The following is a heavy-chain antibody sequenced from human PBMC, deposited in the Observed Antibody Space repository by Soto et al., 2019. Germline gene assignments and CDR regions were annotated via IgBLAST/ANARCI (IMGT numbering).Heavy chain of an antibody. J-gene: IGHJ6*02. D-gene: IGHD6-13*01. CDR2: IIPIFGTA. CDR3: ARAEAAAGPEYYYYGMDV. CDR1: GGTFSSYA. V-gene: IGHV1-69*13. Sequence: SVKVCCKASGGTFSSYAISWVRQAPGQGLEWMGGIIPIFGTANYAQKFQGRVTITADESTSTAYMELSSLRSEDTAVYYCARAEAAAGPEYYYYGMDVWGQGTTVTVSS.